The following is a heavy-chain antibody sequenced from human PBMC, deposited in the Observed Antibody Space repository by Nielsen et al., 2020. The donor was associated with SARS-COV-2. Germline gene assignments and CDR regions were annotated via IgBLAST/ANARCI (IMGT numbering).Heavy chain of an antibody. Sequence: SETLSLTCTVSGGSISSGDYYWNWVRQPPGKGLEWIGHIYYSGSTYYNPSLKSRVTISEDTSKNQFSLNLSSVTAADTAVYCCARTTVTTAFDYWGQGTLVTVSS. J-gene: IGHJ4*02. CDR1: GGSISSGDYY. D-gene: IGHD4-17*01. V-gene: IGHV4-30-4*01. CDR2: IYYSGST. CDR3: ARTTVTTAFDY.